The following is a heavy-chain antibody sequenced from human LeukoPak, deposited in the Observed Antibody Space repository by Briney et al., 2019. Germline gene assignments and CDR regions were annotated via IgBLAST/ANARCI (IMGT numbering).Heavy chain of an antibody. CDR2: ISSSGST. CDR1: GDSISSGDYY. J-gene: IGHJ4*02. D-gene: IGHD3-22*01. CDR3: ASYYTMTRYSFDY. Sequence: SQTLSLTCTVSGDSISSGDYYWRWIRQPAGKGLEWIGRISSSGSTNYNPSLKSRVTISVDTSKNQFSLKLSSVTAADTAVYYCASYYTMTRYSFDYWGQGTLVTVSS. V-gene: IGHV4-61*02.